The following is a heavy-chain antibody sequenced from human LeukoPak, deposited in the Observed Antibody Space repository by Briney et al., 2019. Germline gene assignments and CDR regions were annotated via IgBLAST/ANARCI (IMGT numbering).Heavy chain of an antibody. V-gene: IGHV1-8*02. CDR3: VTGAPWD. CDR1: GYTFTSYD. Sequence: ASVKVSCKASGYTFTSYDINWVRQATGQGLEWMGWMNPNSGNTGYAQKFQGRVTMTRNTSISTAYLELSSLRPEDTAIYYCVTGAPWDRGQGTLIAVS. D-gene: IGHD1-26*01. J-gene: IGHJ4*02. CDR2: MNPNSGNT.